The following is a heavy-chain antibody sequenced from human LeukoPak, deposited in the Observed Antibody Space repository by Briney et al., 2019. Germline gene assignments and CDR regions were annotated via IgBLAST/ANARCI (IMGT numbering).Heavy chain of an antibody. J-gene: IGHJ6*03. V-gene: IGHV3-23*01. Sequence: PGGSLRLSCAASGFTFSSYGMHWVRQAPGKGLEWVSVISGSGGNTYYADSVKGRFTISRDNSKNTLYLQMNSLRAEDTAVYYCAKGVVVRGIYYYYMDVWGKGTTVTISS. CDR1: GFTFSSYG. CDR2: ISGSGGNT. D-gene: IGHD3-10*01. CDR3: AKGVVVRGIYYYYMDV.